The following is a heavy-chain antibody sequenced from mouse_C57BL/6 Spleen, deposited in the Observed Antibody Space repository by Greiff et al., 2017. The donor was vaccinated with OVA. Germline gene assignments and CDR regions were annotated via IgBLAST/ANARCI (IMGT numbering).Heavy chain of an antibody. CDR1: AYTFTGTW. V-gene: IGHV1-52*01. Sequence: QPGAKLVGPGSSGRRSSRAPAYTFTGTWMLQMKQRPIQGLELIGNIDPSDSETHYNQKFKDKATLTVDKSSSTAYMQLSSLTSEDSAVYYCARGGTGYFDYWGQGTTLTVSS. CDR3: ARGGTGYFDY. CDR2: IDPSDSET. D-gene: IGHD3-3*01. J-gene: IGHJ2*01.